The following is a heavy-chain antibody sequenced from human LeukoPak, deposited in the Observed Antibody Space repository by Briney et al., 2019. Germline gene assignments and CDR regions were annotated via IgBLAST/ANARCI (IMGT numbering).Heavy chain of an antibody. J-gene: IGHJ4*02. CDR3: AKRPGSAAGGTFDY. Sequence: SGGSLRLSCAASGFTLSNYAMSWVRQARGKALEWVSSISGSDITYYPDSVKGRFTISRDNSKNMLHLQMNSLRAEDTAVYYCAKRPGSAAGGTFDYWGQGTLVTVSS. CDR2: ISGSDIT. D-gene: IGHD6-13*01. V-gene: IGHV3-23*01. CDR1: GFTLSNYA.